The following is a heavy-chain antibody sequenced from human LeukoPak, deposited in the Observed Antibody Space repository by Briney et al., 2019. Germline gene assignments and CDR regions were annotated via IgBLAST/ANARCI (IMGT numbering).Heavy chain of an antibody. J-gene: IGHJ4*02. V-gene: IGHV4-39*01. CDR3: ASDSGTGYSSGWYLDY. CDR2: IYYSGST. D-gene: IGHD6-19*01. CDR1: GSSISSSSYY. Sequence: PSETLSLTCTVSGSSISSSSYYWGWIRQPPGKGLEWIGSIYYSGSTYYNPSLRSRVTISVDTSKNQFSLKLSSVTAADTAVYYCASDSGTGYSSGWYLDYWGQGTLVTVSS.